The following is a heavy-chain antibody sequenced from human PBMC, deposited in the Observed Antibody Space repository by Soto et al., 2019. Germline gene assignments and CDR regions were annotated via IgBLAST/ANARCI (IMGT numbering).Heavy chain of an antibody. CDR3: VIDKGPYNGSYYDGFDI. CDR2: FDPEDGET. CDR1: GETKNDLS. Sequence: KLTCEASGETKNDLSMYWGRKAPRKVLEWMGGFDPEDGETIYAQKFQGRVTMTEDTSTDTAYMELSSLRSEDTAVYYFVIDKGPYNGSYYDGFDICGQGTLVTVSS. D-gene: IGHD1-26*01. V-gene: IGHV1-24*01. J-gene: IGHJ3*02.